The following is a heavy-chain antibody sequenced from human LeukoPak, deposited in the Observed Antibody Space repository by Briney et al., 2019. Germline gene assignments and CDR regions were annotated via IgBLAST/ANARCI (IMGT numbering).Heavy chain of an antibody. CDR1: GGTFSSYA. J-gene: IGHJ4*02. V-gene: IGHV1-69*06. CDR2: IIHIFGTA. D-gene: IGHD4-17*01. Sequence: GASVKGSCKASGGTFSSYAISWVRQSPGEGLEWMGGIIHIFGTANYAQKFQGRVTITADKSTSTAYMELSSLRSEDTAVYYCARYGDYFDYWGQGTLVTVSS. CDR3: ARYGDYFDY.